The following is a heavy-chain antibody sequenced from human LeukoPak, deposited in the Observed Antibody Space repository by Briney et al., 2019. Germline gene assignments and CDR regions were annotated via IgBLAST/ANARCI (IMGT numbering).Heavy chain of an antibody. CDR1: GGSISSYY. CDR3: ARTYSSRGDDAFDI. Sequence: PSETLSLTCTVSGGSISSYYWSWIRQPPGKGLEWIGYIYYNGSTNYNPSLKSRVTISVDTSKNQFSLKLSSVTAADTAVYYCARTYSSRGDDAFDIWGQGTMVTVSS. J-gene: IGHJ3*02. D-gene: IGHD6-13*01. CDR2: IYYNGST. V-gene: IGHV4-59*08.